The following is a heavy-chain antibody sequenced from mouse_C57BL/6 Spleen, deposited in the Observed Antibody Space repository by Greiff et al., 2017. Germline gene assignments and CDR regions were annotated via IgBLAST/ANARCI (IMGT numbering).Heavy chain of an antibody. V-gene: IGHV1-77*01. Sequence: VQLQQSGAELVKPGASVKISCKASGYTFTDYYINWVKQRPGQGLEWIGKIGPGYGSTYYNEKFKGKATLTADKCSSTAYMQLSSLTAEDSAVYVCAALNWALWYFDVWGTGTTVTVSS. J-gene: IGHJ1*03. CDR2: IGPGYGST. CDR3: AALNWALWYFDV. CDR1: GYTFTDYY.